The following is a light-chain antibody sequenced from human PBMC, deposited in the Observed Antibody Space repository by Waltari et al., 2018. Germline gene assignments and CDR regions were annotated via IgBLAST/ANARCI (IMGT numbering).Light chain of an antibody. Sequence: QSALTQPRAVSGSPGQSVTISCTGTSSDVGGYNYVPWYQQNPGKAPKLRIYDVSKRPSGVPDRFSGSKSGNTASLTISGLQAEDDGDYYCCSYRGSFVFGTGTKVTVL. J-gene: IGLJ1*01. CDR2: DVS. CDR1: SSDVGGYNY. CDR3: CSYRGSFV. V-gene: IGLV2-11*01.